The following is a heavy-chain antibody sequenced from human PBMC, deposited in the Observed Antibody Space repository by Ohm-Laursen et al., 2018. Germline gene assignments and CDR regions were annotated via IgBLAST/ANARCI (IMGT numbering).Heavy chain of an antibody. Sequence: GTLSLTCTVSGGSISSYYWSWIRQPPGKGLEWIGYIYYSGSTNYNPSLKSRVTMSVDTSKNQFSLKLSSSTAADTAVYYCARVTQCCWGQGTLVTVSS. CDR3: ARVTQCC. V-gene: IGHV4-59*12. J-gene: IGHJ4*02. CDR1: GGSISSYY. D-gene: IGHD2-15*01. CDR2: IYYSGST.